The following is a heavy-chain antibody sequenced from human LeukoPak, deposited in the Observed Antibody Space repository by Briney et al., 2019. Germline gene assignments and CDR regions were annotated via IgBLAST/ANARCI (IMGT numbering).Heavy chain of an antibody. CDR1: GFTFSSDA. V-gene: IGHV3-23*01. CDR3: AKDQGRDSSSTPPDY. D-gene: IGHD6-13*01. CDR2: ISGSGGST. Sequence: GGSLRLSCAASGFTFSSDAMSWVRQAPGKGLEWVSAISGSGGSTYYADSVKGRFTISRDNSKNTLYLQMNSLRAEDAAVYYCAKDQGRDSSSTPPDYWGQGTLVTVSS. J-gene: IGHJ4*02.